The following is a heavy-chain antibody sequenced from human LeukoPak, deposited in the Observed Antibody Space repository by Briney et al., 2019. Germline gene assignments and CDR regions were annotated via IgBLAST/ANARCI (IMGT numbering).Heavy chain of an antibody. V-gene: IGHV1-3*01. CDR2: INAGNGNT. D-gene: IGHD6-25*01. CDR3: ARGGYSSAAWGY. CDR1: GYTFTSYA. Sequence: ASVKVSCKASGYTFTSYAMHWVRQAPGQRLEWMGWINAGNGNTKYSQKFQGRVTITRDTSASTAYMELSSLRSEDTAVYYCARGGYSSAAWGYWGQGTLVTVSS. J-gene: IGHJ4*02.